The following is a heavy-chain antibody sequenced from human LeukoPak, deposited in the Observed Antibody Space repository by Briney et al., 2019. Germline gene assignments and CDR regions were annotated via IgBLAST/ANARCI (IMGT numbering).Heavy chain of an antibody. CDR1: GFTFSSYS. CDR2: ISSSSSTI. Sequence: GGSLRLSCAASGFTFSSYSMNWVRQAPGKGLEWVSYISSSSSTIYYADSVKGRFTISRDNAKNSLYLQMNSLRAEDTAVYYCARPRFGELLYFDYWGQGTLVTVSS. D-gene: IGHD3-10*01. V-gene: IGHV3-48*01. CDR3: ARPRFGELLYFDY. J-gene: IGHJ4*02.